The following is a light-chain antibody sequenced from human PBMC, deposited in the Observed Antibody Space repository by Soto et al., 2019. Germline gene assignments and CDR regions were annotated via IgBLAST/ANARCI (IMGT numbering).Light chain of an antibody. J-gene: IGKJ5*01. CDR1: EGISSY. V-gene: IGKV1-9*01. CDR3: QQLRSYPRA. Sequence: SRSTLSPPSLPASEGERLSITWRASEGISSYLAWYQQKPGKAPKFLIYAASTLQSGVPSRFRGSGSGTDFTLTIISLKPEDFATYYCQQLRSYPRAFGQGTRLEIK. CDR2: AAS.